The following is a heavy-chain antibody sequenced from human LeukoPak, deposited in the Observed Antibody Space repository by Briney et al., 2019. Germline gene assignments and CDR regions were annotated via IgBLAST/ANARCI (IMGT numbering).Heavy chain of an antibody. CDR3: ARASNIAVVVAATPPLKYYFDY. J-gene: IGHJ4*02. CDR2: IYYSGST. V-gene: IGHV4-30-4*01. D-gene: IGHD2-15*01. Sequence: SETLSLTCTVSGGSISSGDYYWNWIRQPPGKGLEWIGYIYYSGSTYYNPSLKSRVTIPVDTSKNQFSLKLSSVTAADTAVYHCARASNIAVVVAATPPLKYYFDYWGQGTLVTVSS. CDR1: GGSISSGDYY.